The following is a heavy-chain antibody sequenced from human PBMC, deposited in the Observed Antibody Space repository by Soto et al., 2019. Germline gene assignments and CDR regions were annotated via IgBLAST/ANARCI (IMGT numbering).Heavy chain of an antibody. D-gene: IGHD5-18*01. CDR1: GFTFSSYS. V-gene: IGHV3-21*01. Sequence: EVQLVESGGGLVKPGGSLRLSCAASGFTFSSYSMNWVRQASGKGLEWVSSISSSSSYIYYADSVKGRFTISRDNAKNSLYLQMNSLRAEDTAVYYWARDQPGYSDGDGGGYWGQGTLATVSS. J-gene: IGHJ4*02. CDR3: ARDQPGYSDGDGGGY. CDR2: ISSSSSYI.